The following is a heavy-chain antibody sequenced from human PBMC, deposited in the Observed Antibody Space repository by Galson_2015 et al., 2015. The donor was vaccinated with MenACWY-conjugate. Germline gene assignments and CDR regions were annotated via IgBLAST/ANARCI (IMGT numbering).Heavy chain of an antibody. Sequence: SLRLSCAVSGFTFRQYAVSWVRQAPGTGLEWVAIISDSGAATHYIDSVKGRFTISRDNSKNTLCLQMSRLRAEDTALYYCAKDVHMDVWGKGTTVSVSS. CDR3: AKDVHMDV. V-gene: IGHV3-23*01. J-gene: IGHJ6*03. CDR2: ISDSGAAT. CDR1: GFTFRQYA.